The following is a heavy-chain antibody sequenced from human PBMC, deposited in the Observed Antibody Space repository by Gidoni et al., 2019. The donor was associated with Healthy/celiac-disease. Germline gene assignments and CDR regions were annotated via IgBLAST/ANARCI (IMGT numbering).Heavy chain of an antibody. CDR3: ARVPCGGDCYQSADAFDI. Sequence: QVQLVQSGAEVKKPGASVKVSCKASGYPFTGYYRHWVRQAPGQGLEWMGWINPNSGGTNYAQKFQGRVTMTRDTSISTAYMELSRLRSDDTAVYYCARVPCGGDCYQSADAFDIWGQGTMVTVSS. J-gene: IGHJ3*02. V-gene: IGHV1-2*02. CDR1: GYPFTGYY. CDR2: INPNSGGT. D-gene: IGHD2-21*02.